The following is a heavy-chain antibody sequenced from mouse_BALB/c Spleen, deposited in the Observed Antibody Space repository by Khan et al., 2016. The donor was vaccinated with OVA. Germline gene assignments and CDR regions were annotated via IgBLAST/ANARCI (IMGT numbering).Heavy chain of an antibody. D-gene: IGHD2-12*01. CDR1: GFNIKDYY. V-gene: IGHV14-1*02. J-gene: IGHJ3*01. CDR3: DRYCYSPRVAN. CDR2: IDPENGNT. Sequence: VQLQQPGAELVRPGALVKLSCKASGFNIKDYYMHWVKQRPEQGLVWIGRIDPENGNTIYDPKFQGKASITSDTSSNTAYLQLSSLTSEDTAVYYSDRYCYSPRVANGGQGTLVTVSA.